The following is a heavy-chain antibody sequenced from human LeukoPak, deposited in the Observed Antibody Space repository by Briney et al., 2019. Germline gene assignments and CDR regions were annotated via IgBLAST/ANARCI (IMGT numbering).Heavy chain of an antibody. CDR3: TRDSITRRYYDSSGYYDY. Sequence: GGSLRLSCTASGFTFGDYAMSWVRQAPGKGLEWVGFIRSKAYGGTTEYAASVKGRFTISRDDSKSIACLQMNSLKTEDTAVYYCTRDSITRRYYDSSGYYDYWGQGTLVTVSS. J-gene: IGHJ4*02. V-gene: IGHV3-49*04. CDR2: IRSKAYGGTT. CDR1: GFTFGDYA. D-gene: IGHD3-22*01.